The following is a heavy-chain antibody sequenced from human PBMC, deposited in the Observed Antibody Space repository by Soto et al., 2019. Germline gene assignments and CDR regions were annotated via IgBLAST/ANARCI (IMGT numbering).Heavy chain of an antibody. Sequence: ASVKVSCKAFGYSFSNYDINWVRQATGRGLEWMGWMNPNSGNTGYAQSLQGRVTMTRNTSISTAYMELSRLRSDDTAVYYCATSRPYCSSTSCYEGWFDPWGQGTLVTVSS. CDR3: ATSRPYCSSTSCYEGWFDP. CDR2: MNPNSGNT. V-gene: IGHV1-8*02. CDR1: GYSFSNYD. J-gene: IGHJ5*02. D-gene: IGHD2-2*01.